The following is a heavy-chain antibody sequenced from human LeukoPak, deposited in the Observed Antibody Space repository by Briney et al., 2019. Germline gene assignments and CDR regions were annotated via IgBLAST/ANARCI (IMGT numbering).Heavy chain of an antibody. CDR2: IYPGDSDT. V-gene: IGHV5-51*01. CDR3: ARPSSITMTDGLAH. CDR1: GYTLTNYW. D-gene: IGHD3-22*01. J-gene: IGHJ5*02. Sequence: GESLKISCTASGYTLTNYWIAWVRQMPGKGLEWMGIIYPGDSDTRYSPSFQGQVTISADKSITTAYLQWGSLKASDTAIYYCARPSSITMTDGLAHWGQGTLVTVSS.